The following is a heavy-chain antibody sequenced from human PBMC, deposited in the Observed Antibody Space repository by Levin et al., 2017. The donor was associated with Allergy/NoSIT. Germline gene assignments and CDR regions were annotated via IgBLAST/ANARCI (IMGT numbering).Heavy chain of an antibody. Sequence: SQTLSLTCAVYGGSFSGSYWSWIRQPPGKGLEWIGEINHSGSTNYNPSLKSRVTISVDTSKNQFSLKLSSVTAADTAVYYCARGRIDYQGYFHHKTLYDYWGQGTLVTVSS. CDR2: INHSGST. CDR3: ARGRIDYQGYFHHKTLYDY. V-gene: IGHV4-34*01. J-gene: IGHJ4*02. CDR1: GGSFSGSY. D-gene: IGHD1-26*01.